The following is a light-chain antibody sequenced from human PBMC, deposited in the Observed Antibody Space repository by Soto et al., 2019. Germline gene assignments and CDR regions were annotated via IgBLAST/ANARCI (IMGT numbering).Light chain of an antibody. Sequence: DIQMTQSPSTLSASVGDRVTITCRASQSISSWLAWYQQKPGKAPKLLIYKASSLESGVPSRFSGSGSGTEFTLTISSLQPDDFETYYCQQPRTFGQGTKVEIK. CDR2: KAS. V-gene: IGKV1-5*03. J-gene: IGKJ1*01. CDR3: QQPRT. CDR1: QSISSW.